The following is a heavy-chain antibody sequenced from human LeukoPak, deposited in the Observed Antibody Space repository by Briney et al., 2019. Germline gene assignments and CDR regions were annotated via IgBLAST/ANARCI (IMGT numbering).Heavy chain of an antibody. D-gene: IGHD1-26*01. CDR3: ARSIVGATSDDY. Sequence: PSETLSLTCTVSGGSISSSGYNWDWIRQPPGKGLEWIGNLYDSGSTYYNPSLKSRVTISVDTSNNQFSLKLSSVTAADTAVYYCARSIVGATSDDYWGQGTLVTVSS. J-gene: IGHJ4*02. V-gene: IGHV4-39*01. CDR2: LYDSGST. CDR1: GGSISSSGYN.